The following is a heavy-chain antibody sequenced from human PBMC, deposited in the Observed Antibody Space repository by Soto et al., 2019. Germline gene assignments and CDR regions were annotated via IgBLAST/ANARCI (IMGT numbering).Heavy chain of an antibody. D-gene: IGHD6-13*01. Sequence: QVQLVESGGGVVQPGRSLRLSCAASGFTFSSYGMHWVRQAPGKGLEWVAVIWYDGSNKYYADSVKGQFTISRDNSKNTLYLQMNSLRAEDTAVYYCARPSASAAGTWEGDFDYWGQGTLVTVSS. CDR3: ARPSASAAGTWEGDFDY. V-gene: IGHV3-33*01. CDR1: GFTFSSYG. CDR2: IWYDGSNK. J-gene: IGHJ4*02.